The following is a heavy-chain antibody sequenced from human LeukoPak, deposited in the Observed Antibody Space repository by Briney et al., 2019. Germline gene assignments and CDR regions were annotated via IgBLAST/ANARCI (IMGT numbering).Heavy chain of an antibody. D-gene: IGHD1-26*01. CDR3: ARHAYLVGALGY. V-gene: IGHV4-4*09. J-gene: IGHJ4*02. CDR1: GGSISSYY. Sequence: SETLSLTCTVSGGSISSYYWSWIRQPPGKGLEWIGYIYTSGSTNYNPSLKSRVTISVDTSKNQFSLKLSSVTAADTAVYYCARHAYLVGALGYWGQGTLVTVSS. CDR2: IYTSGST.